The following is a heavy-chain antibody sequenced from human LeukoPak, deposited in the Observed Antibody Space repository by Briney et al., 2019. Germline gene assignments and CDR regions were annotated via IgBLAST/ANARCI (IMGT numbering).Heavy chain of an antibody. J-gene: IGHJ4*02. Sequence: GGSLRLSCAASGLTFSSYAMSWVRQAPGKGLEWVSAISGSGGSTYYADSVKGRFTISRDNSKNTLYLQMNSLRAEDTAVYYCAKDGPPYNWNDNYFDYWGQGTLVTVSS. CDR3: AKDGPPYNWNDNYFDY. D-gene: IGHD1-20*01. CDR2: ISGSGGST. CDR1: GLTFSSYA. V-gene: IGHV3-23*01.